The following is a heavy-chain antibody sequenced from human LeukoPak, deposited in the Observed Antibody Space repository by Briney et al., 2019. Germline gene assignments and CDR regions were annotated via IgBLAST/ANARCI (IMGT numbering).Heavy chain of an antibody. Sequence: PSETLSLTCSVSGGSVKNYYWNWIRQPPGKGLEWIGYIYSSGNTYFNPPLTSRVTISIDASKIQFSLNLASVTAADTAVYYCARADYGGNSAAFAIWGHGTMVTVSS. CDR1: GGSVKNYY. D-gene: IGHD4-23*01. J-gene: IGHJ3*02. CDR2: IYSSGNT. CDR3: ARADYGGNSAAFAI. V-gene: IGHV4-59*02.